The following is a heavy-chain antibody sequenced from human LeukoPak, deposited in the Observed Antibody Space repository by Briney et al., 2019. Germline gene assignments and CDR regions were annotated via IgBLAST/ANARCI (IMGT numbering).Heavy chain of an antibody. Sequence: SETLSLTCTVSGGSISSYYWSWIRQPPGKGLEWIGEINHSGSTNYNPSLKSRVTISVDTSKNQFSLKLSSVTAADTAVYYCARSSSSSWYGYYGMDVWGQGTTVTVSS. J-gene: IGHJ6*02. V-gene: IGHV4-34*01. CDR3: ARSSSSSWYGYYGMDV. CDR2: INHSGST. CDR1: GGSISSYY. D-gene: IGHD6-13*01.